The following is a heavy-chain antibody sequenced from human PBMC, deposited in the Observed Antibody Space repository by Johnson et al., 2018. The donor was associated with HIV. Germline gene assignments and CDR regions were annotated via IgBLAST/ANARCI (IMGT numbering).Heavy chain of an antibody. CDR3: AKDSGYDFWSGYYTDDAFDI. V-gene: IGHV3-23*04. CDR1: GFTFSSYA. J-gene: IGHJ3*02. Sequence: VQLVESGGGLVKPGGSLRLSCAASGFTFSSYAMSWVRQAPGKGLEWVSAISGSGGSTYYADSVKGRFTISRDNSKNTLYLQMNSLRAEDTAVYYCAKDSGYDFWSGYYTDDAFDIWGQGTMVTVSS. D-gene: IGHD3-3*01. CDR2: ISGSGGST.